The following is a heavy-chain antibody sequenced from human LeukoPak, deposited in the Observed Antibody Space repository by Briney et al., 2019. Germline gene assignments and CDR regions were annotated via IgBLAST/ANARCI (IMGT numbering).Heavy chain of an antibody. CDR2: IYYSGST. D-gene: IGHD1-14*01. CDR3: ARVSGGWFDP. Sequence: SETLSLTCTVSGGSISSYYWSWIRQPPGKGLEWIGYIYYSGSTNYNPSLKSRVTISVDTSKNQFSLKLSSVTAADTAVYYCARVSGGWFDPWGQGTLVTVSS. J-gene: IGHJ5*02. V-gene: IGHV4-59*12. CDR1: GGSISSYY.